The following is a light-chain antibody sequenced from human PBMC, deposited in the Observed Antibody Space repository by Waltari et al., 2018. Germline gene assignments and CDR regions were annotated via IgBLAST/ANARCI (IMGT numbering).Light chain of an antibody. Sequence: DIQMTQSPSSLSAFVGERVTISCRASESIRSYLNWYQQKPGKAPKLLIFGSSKLQSGVPSRFSGGGSETDFTLTISSLQPDDFATYYCQQSYDMLYTFGQGTKLEI. CDR3: QQSYDMLYT. J-gene: IGKJ2*01. CDR1: ESIRSY. V-gene: IGKV1-39*01. CDR2: GSS.